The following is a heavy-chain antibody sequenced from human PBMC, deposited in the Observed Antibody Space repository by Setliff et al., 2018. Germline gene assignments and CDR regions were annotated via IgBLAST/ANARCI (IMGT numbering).Heavy chain of an antibody. V-gene: IGHV1-69*02. CDR1: GGPLNSYS. CDR2: IIPVLDIT. D-gene: IGHD3-22*01. Sequence: ASVKVSCKASGGPLNSYSFSWVRQAPGQGLEWMGRIIPVLDITRYSQKFQGRVTITADKSTGIIYMELTSLRSDDTTVYYCARHPPPPNYFDIGALDSWGQGTLVTVSS. J-gene: IGHJ4*02. CDR3: ARHPPPPNYFDIGALDS.